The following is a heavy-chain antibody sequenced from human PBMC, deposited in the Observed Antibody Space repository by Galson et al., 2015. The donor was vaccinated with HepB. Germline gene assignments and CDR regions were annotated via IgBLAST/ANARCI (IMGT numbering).Heavy chain of an antibody. CDR1: GFTFSSYS. CDR2: ISSSSSTI. D-gene: IGHD4-23*01. Sequence: SLRLSCAASGFTFSSYSMNWVRQAPGKGLEWVSYISSSSSTIYYADSVKGRFTISRDNAKNSLYLQMNSLRAEDTAVYYCARGVTLFDYWGQGTLVTVSS. CDR3: ARGVTLFDY. J-gene: IGHJ4*02. V-gene: IGHV3-48*01.